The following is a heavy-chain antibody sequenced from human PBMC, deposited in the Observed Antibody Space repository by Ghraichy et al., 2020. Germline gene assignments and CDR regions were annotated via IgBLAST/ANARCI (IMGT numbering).Heavy chain of an antibody. Sequence: SQTLSLTCAVYGGSFSGYYWSWIRQPPGKGLEWIGEINHSGSTNYNPSLKSRVTISVDTSKNQFSLKLSSVTAADTAVYYCARWVVTTVTTSYSNMVYYFDYWGQGTLVTVSS. CDR3: ARWVVTTVTTSYSNMVYYFDY. J-gene: IGHJ4*02. D-gene: IGHD4-17*01. CDR1: GGSFSGYY. CDR2: INHSGST. V-gene: IGHV4-34*01.